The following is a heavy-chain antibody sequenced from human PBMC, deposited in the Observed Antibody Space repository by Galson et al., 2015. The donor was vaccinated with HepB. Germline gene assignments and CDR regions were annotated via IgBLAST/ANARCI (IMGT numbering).Heavy chain of an antibody. J-gene: IGHJ4*02. D-gene: IGHD6-13*01. CDR1: GFRFYTYA. CDR2: ITGTGGNT. Sequence: SLRLSCAASGFRFYTYALSWVRQAPGKGLEWVSTITGTGGNTYYADSVKGRFTISKDMSKTTLYLQMNSLRVEDTAVYYCAKDGIASAGTPYYFHYWGQGTLVTVSS. CDR3: AKDGIASAGTPYYFHY. V-gene: IGHV3-23*01.